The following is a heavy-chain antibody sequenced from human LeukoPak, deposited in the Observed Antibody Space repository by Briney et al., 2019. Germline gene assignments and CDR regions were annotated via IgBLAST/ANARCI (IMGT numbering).Heavy chain of an antibody. CDR1: GGSISSGGYY. Sequence: SSQTLSLTCTVSGGSISSGGYYWGWIRQPPGKGLEWIGSIYYSGSTYYNPSLKSRVTISVDTSKNQFSLKLSSVTAADTAVYYCARMPSITRGYFDYWGQGTLVTVSS. CDR2: IYYSGST. D-gene: IGHD3-10*01. V-gene: IGHV4-39*01. CDR3: ARMPSITRGYFDY. J-gene: IGHJ4*02.